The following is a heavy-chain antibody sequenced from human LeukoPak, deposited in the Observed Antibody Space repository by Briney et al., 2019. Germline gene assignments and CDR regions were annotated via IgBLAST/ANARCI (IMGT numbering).Heavy chain of an antibody. CDR3: ARMYGSGYYEIFDY. D-gene: IGHD3-22*01. CDR1: GYTFTSYD. V-gene: IGHV1-8*01. CDR2: MNPNSGNT. J-gene: IGHJ4*02. Sequence: ASVKVSCKVSGYTFTSYDINWVRQDTGQGLEWMGWMNPNSGNTGYAQKFQGRVTMIRNTSISTAYMELSSLRSEDTAVYYCARMYGSGYYEIFDYWGQGTLVTVSS.